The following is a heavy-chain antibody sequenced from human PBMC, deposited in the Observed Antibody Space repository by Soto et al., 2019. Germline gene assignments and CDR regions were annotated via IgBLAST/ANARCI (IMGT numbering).Heavy chain of an antibody. V-gene: IGHV3-48*01. D-gene: IGHD7-27*01. Sequence: EVQLVESGGGLVQPGGSLRLSCATSGFILSDCAMNWVRQAPGKGLEWVSYISSSRSVIDYADSVKGRFTVSRDNARNSRYLQMNSLRAEDTAVYYCAIDLSWGSNWYYYMDVWGKGTTVTVSS. CDR1: GFILSDCA. J-gene: IGHJ6*03. CDR2: ISSSRSVI. CDR3: AIDLSWGSNWYYYMDV.